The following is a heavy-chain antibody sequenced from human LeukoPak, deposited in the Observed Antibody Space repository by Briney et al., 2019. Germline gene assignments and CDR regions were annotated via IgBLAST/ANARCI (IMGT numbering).Heavy chain of an antibody. V-gene: IGHV1-2*02. CDR2: INPNSGGT. CDR1: GYTFTGYY. D-gene: IGHD2-2*01. CDR3: ARGCARESYCSSTSCYNPSYYYMDV. J-gene: IGHJ6*03. Sequence: ASVKVSCKASGYTFTGYYMHWVRQAPGPGLEWKGWINPNSGGTNYAQKFQGRVTMTRDTSISTAYMELGRLRSDDTAVYYCARGCARESYCSSTSCYNPSYYYMDVWGKGTTVTVSS.